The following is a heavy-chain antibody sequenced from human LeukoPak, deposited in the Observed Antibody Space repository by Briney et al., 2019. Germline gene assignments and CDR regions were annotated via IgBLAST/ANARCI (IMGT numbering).Heavy chain of an antibody. CDR2: IYHSGST. CDR3: ARDYSSSKFGN. CDR1: GGSISSGGYY. V-gene: IGHV4-61*08. J-gene: IGHJ4*02. Sequence: PSETLSLTCTVSGGSISSGGYYWSWIRQPPGKGLEWIGYIYHSGSTYYNPSLKSRVTISVDTSKNQFSLKLSSVTAADTAVYYCARDYSSSKFGNWGQGTLVTVSS. D-gene: IGHD6-6*01.